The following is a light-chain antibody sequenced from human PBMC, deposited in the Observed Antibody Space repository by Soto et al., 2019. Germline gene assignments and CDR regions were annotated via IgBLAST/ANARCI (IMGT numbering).Light chain of an antibody. V-gene: IGKV1-6*02. CDR1: QDIRTD. J-gene: IGKJ1*01. CDR2: AAS. CDR3: LQDYNYPWT. Sequence: AIQMTQATSSLSASVGDRVAITCRASQDIRTDLGWYQQKPGKAPKLLIYAASTLQSGVPSRFSGSGSGTDFTLTISSLQPEDFATYYCLQDYNYPWTFGQGTKVEIK.